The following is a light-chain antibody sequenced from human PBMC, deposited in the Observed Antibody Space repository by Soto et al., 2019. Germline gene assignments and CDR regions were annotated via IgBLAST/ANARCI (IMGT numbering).Light chain of an antibody. CDR1: RTDVGGYNF. CDR2: EVS. J-gene: IGLJ1*01. Sequence: QSVLTQPASVSGSPGQSITISCTGTRTDVGGYNFVSWYQQHPGKAPKLIIYEVSNRPSGVSNRFSGSKSDNTASLTISGLQAEDEADYYCCAYVSGKTYGFGTGTKVPVL. V-gene: IGLV2-14*01. CDR3: CAYVSGKTYG.